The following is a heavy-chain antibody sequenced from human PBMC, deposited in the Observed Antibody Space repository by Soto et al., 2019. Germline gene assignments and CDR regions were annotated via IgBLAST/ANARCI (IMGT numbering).Heavy chain of an antibody. J-gene: IGHJ3*02. D-gene: IGHD5-12*01. CDR1: GGSISSGDYY. CDR3: ARGRGYNSGGGHAFDI. V-gene: IGHV4-30-4*01. CDR2: IYYSGST. Sequence: QVQLQESGPGLVKPSQTLSLTCTVSGGSISSGDYYWSWIRQPPGKGLEWIGYIYYSGSTYYNPSHKSRVTISVDTSKNQFSLKLSSVTAADTAVYYCARGRGYNSGGGHAFDIWGQGTMVTVSS.